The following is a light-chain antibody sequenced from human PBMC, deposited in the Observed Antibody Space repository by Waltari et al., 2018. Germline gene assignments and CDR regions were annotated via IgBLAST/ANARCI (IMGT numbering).Light chain of an antibody. CDR3: QSYDSSLSGSI. CDR2: GNS. CDR1: SSHIGAGYD. J-gene: IGLJ2*01. V-gene: IGLV1-40*01. Sequence: QSGLTQPPSVSGAPGQRVALSCTGSSSHIGAGYDVHWYQLLPGTAPKLLIYGNSNRPSGVPDRFSGSKSGTSASLAITGLQAEDEADYYCQSYDSSLSGSIFGGGTKLTV.